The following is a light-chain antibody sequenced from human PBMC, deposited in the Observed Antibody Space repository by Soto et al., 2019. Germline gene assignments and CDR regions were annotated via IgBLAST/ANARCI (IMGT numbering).Light chain of an antibody. V-gene: IGKV2-28*01. CDR1: QSLLHSNGYNY. J-gene: IGKJ2*01. Sequence: DIVMTQSPLSLPVTPGEPASISCRSSQSLLHSNGYNYLDWYLQKPGQSPQLLISLGSNRASGVPARFSGSGAETDFTLNIARVEAEDSGVYYCMQALQSPYTFGQGTKLAIK. CDR3: MQALQSPYT. CDR2: LGS.